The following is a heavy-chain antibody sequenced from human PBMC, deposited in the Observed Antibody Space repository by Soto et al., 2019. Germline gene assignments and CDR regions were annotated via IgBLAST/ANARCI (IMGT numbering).Heavy chain of an antibody. V-gene: IGHV1-69*01. J-gene: IGHJ4*02. CDR2: IIPIFGTA. CDR1: GGTFSSYA. Sequence: QVQLVQSGAEVKKPGSSVKVSCKASGGTFSSYAISWVRQAPGQGLEWLGGIIPIFGTANYAQTFQGRGTITADECTSTAYMELSSLSSEDTAVYDGASDYCSGGSCYSAHWGQGPLVTVSS. CDR3: ASDYCSGGSCYSAH. D-gene: IGHD2-15*01.